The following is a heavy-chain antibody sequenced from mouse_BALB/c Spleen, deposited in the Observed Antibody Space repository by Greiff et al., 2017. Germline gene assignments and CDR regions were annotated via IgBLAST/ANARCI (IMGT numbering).Heavy chain of an antibody. D-gene: IGHD2-2*01. CDR1: GYTFTGYN. Sequence: EVQLQQSGPELVKPGASVKISCKASGYTFTGYNMNWVKQSHGQSLEWIGYIYPYDGGTGYNQKFKSKATLTVDNSSSTAYMELSSLTSEDSAVYYGSRGGGYDAYYSAIDYWGQGTSVTVSS. CDR3: SRGGGYDAYYSAIDY. CDR2: IYPYDGGT. V-gene: IGHV1S29*02. J-gene: IGHJ4*01.